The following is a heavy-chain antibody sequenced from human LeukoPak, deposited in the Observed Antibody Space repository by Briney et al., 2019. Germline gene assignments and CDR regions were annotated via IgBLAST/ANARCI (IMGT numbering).Heavy chain of an antibody. J-gene: IGHJ6*03. D-gene: IGHD3-3*01. V-gene: IGHV3-64*01. CDR2: ISSNGGST. CDR3: ARDFGATEYYAVWSGYFGGRYMDV. Sequence: PGGSLRLSCAASGFTFSSYAMHWVRQAPGKGLEYVSAISSNGGSTYYANSVKGRFTISRDNSKNTLYLQMGSLRAEDMAVYYSARDFGATEYYAVWSGYFGGRYMDVWGKGTTVTVSS. CDR1: GFTFSSYA.